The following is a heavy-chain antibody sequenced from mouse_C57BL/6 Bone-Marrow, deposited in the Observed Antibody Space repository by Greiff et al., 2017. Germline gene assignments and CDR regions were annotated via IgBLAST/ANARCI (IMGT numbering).Heavy chain of an antibody. CDR1: GFNIKDDY. CDR3: SSFDGNYFDF. D-gene: IGHD2-3*01. V-gene: IGHV14-4*01. Sequence: EVQLQQSGAELVRPGASVKLSCTASGFNIKDDYIHWVKQRPEQGLEWIGWIDPEIGDTEYASKFQGKATITSDTPSNTAYLQLSSLTSEDTAVYYCSSFDGNYFDFWGQGTSLTVAS. J-gene: IGHJ2*02. CDR2: IDPEIGDT.